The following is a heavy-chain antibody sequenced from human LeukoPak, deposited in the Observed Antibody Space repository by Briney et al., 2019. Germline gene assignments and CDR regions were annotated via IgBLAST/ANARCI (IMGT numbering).Heavy chain of an antibody. D-gene: IGHD1-26*01. CDR1: GYTFTSYY. CDR3: ANGWELLPPRQ. J-gene: IGHJ4*02. Sequence: GASVKVSCKASGYTFTSYYMHWVRQPPGQGLEWMGIINPSGGSTSYAQKFQGRVTMTRDTSTSTVYMELSSLRSEDTAVYYCANGWELLPPRQWGQGTLVTVSS. V-gene: IGHV1-46*01. CDR2: INPSGGST.